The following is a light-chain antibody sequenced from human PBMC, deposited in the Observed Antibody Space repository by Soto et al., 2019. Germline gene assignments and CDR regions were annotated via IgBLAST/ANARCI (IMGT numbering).Light chain of an antibody. V-gene: IGLV6-57*01. J-gene: IGLJ3*02. Sequence: NFMLTQPHSVSESPGKTVTISCTRSSGSIASNYVQWYQQRPGSFPTTVIYEDNQRPSGVPDRFSGSIDSSSNSASLTISGLKTEDEADYYCQSYDSSNLWVFGGGTKVTVL. CDR2: EDN. CDR1: SGSIASNY. CDR3: QSYDSSNLWV.